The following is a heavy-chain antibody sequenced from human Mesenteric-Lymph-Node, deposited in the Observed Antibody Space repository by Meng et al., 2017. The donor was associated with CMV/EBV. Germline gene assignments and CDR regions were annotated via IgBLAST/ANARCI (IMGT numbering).Heavy chain of an antibody. Sequence: GESLKISCAASGFTFSDYGLHWVRQAPGKGLEWVSFIRYDGTNKYYADSVKGRFTISRDDSKNTLYLQMNSLRAEDTAVYYCAKFPGSSSLDYYYDMDVWGQGTTVTVSS. CDR2: IRYDGTNK. CDR1: GFTFSDYG. V-gene: IGHV3-30*02. CDR3: AKFPGSSSLDYYYDMDV. D-gene: IGHD6-6*01. J-gene: IGHJ6*02.